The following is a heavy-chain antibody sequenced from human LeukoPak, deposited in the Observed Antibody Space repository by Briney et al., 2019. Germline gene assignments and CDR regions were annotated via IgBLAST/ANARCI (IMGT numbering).Heavy chain of an antibody. CDR2: ISYSGST. Sequence: SETLSLTCTVSGGSISSYYWSWIRQPPGKGLEWIGYISYSGSTNYNPSLKSRVSISVDTSKNQFSLKLSSVTAADTAMYYCARRNYGDYDHYFDYWGQGTLVTVSS. J-gene: IGHJ4*02. CDR1: GGSISSYY. D-gene: IGHD4-17*01. V-gene: IGHV4-59*08. CDR3: ARRNYGDYDHYFDY.